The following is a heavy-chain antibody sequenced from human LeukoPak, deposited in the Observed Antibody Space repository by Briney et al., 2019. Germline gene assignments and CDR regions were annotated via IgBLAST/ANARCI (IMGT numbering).Heavy chain of an antibody. J-gene: IGHJ6*02. CDR1: GYTFTSYY. Sequence: GASVKVSCKASGYTFTSYYMHWVRQAPGQGLEWMGIINPSGGSTSYAQKSQGRVTMTRDTSTSTVYMELSSLRSEDTAVYYCARERYCSGGSCYSPYYYYYYGMDVWGQGTTVTVSS. D-gene: IGHD2-15*01. CDR2: INPSGGST. V-gene: IGHV1-46*01. CDR3: ARERYCSGGSCYSPYYYYYYGMDV.